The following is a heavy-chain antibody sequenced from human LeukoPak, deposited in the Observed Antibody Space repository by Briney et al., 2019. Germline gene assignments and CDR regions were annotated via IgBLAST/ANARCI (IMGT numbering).Heavy chain of an antibody. Sequence: GGSLRLSCAASGFTFSSYGMHWVRQAPGKGLEWVAVISYDGSNKYYADSVKGRFTISRDNSKNTLYLQMNSLRAEDTAVYYCAKDLFRDEVVAATPLDYWGQGTLVTVSS. V-gene: IGHV3-30*18. CDR3: AKDLFRDEVVAATPLDY. J-gene: IGHJ4*02. D-gene: IGHD2-15*01. CDR2: ISYDGSNK. CDR1: GFTFSSYG.